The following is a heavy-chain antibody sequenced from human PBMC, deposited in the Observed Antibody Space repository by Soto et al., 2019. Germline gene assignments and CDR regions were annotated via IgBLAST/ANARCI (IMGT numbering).Heavy chain of an antibody. CDR1: GYTFTRYG. V-gene: IGHV1-18*01. CDR3: AMVDVYVTPSPQDV. CDR2: INTYNGNT. J-gene: IGHJ6*02. Sequence: QVQLVQSGAEAKNPGASVKVSCKASGYTFTRYGIGWARQAPGQGLEWMGWINTYNGNTNYAQNVQGRVTLTTDTSMSPAYMELRSLRSNDTAIYYCAMVDVYVTPSPQDVWGQGTTVIVSS. D-gene: IGHD3-16*01.